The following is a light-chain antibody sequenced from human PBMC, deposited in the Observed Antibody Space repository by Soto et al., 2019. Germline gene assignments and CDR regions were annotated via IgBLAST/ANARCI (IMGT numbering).Light chain of an antibody. J-gene: IGLJ1*01. CDR2: DVT. V-gene: IGLV2-11*01. CDR3: CSFAGSFSYV. CDR1: SSDVGRYDY. Sequence: QFALTQPRSVSGSPGQSVTISCTGTSSDVGRYDYVSWYQQHPGKAPKLIIYDVTERPAGVPDRFSGSKSGNTASLTISGLQAEDEADYSCCSFAGSFSYVLGGGTKVTVL.